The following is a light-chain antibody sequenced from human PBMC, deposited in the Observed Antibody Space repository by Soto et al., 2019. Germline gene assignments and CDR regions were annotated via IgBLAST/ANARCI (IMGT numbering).Light chain of an antibody. Sequence: DIQITQSPSSLSASVRDRVTITCRASQSISSYLNWYQQKTGQAPKILIYAASSLQSGVPSRFSGSGSGTDFTLTISSLQPEDFATYYCQQSYSNPITFGQGTRLEIK. CDR1: QSISSY. V-gene: IGKV1-39*01. CDR2: AAS. J-gene: IGKJ5*01. CDR3: QQSYSNPIT.